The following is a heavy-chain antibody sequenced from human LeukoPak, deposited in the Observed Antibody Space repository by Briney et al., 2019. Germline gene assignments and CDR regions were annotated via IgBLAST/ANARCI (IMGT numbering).Heavy chain of an antibody. CDR3: ARSGGTYGWSDP. D-gene: IGHD1-26*01. V-gene: IGHV3-11*03. CDR1: GFSFSEYY. Sequence: PGGSLRLSCAASGFSFSEYYMSWIRQAPGKGLEWASCISSGSSYTNYTDSVKGRFTISRDNAKRSLYLQMNSLTAEDTAVYYCARSGGTYGWSDPWGQGTLVTVSS. J-gene: IGHJ5*02. CDR2: ISSGSSYT.